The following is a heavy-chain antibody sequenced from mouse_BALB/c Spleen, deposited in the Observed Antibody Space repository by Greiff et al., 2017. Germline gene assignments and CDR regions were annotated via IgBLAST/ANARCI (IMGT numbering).Heavy chain of an antibody. Sequence: EEQLVESGGGLVQPKGSLKLSCAASGFTFNTYAMNWVRQAPGKGLEWVARIRSKSNNYATYYADSVKHRFTISRDDSQSMLYLQMNNLKTEDTAMYYCVRHGLYGYWYFDVWGAGTTVTVSS. J-gene: IGHJ1*01. CDR2: IRSKSNNYAT. D-gene: IGHD1-1*01. CDR1: GFTFNTYA. V-gene: IGHV10-1*02. CDR3: VRHGLYGYWYFDV.